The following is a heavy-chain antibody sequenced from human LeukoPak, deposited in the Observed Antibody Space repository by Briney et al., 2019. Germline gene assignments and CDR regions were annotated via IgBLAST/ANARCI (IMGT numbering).Heavy chain of an antibody. D-gene: IGHD6-19*01. CDR3: ATVSSGWTISGYYYDMDV. J-gene: IGHJ6*02. Sequence: PSETLSLTCTASGGSISSYYWSWIRQPAGKGLEWIGRIYTSGITNYNPSLKSRVTMSVDTSKNQFSLKLSSVTAADTAVYYCATVSSGWTISGYYYDMDVWGQGTTVTVSS. CDR2: IYTSGIT. CDR1: GGSISSYY. V-gene: IGHV4-4*07.